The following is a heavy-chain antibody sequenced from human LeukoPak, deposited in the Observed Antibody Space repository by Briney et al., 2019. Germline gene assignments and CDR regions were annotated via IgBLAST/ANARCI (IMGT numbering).Heavy chain of an antibody. D-gene: IGHD3-10*01. CDR2: IIPIFGTA. CDR3: ASPGSGSYILRY. V-gene: IGHV1-69*01. Sequence: SSVKVSCKASGGTFSSYAISWVRQAPGQGLEWMGGIIPIFGTANYAQKFQGRVTITADESTSTAYMELSSLRSEDTAVYYCASPGSGSYILRYWGQGTLVTVSS. CDR1: GGTFSSYA. J-gene: IGHJ4*02.